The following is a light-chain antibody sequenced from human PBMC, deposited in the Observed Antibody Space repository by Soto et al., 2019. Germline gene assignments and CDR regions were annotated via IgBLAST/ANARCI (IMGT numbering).Light chain of an antibody. V-gene: IGLV1-44*01. CDR3: AAWDDSLNGLV. Sequence: QSVLTQPPSAYGTPGQGVTTSCSGSSSNIGGNTVNWYQQLPGTAPKLLIYSNNQRPSGVPDRFSGSKSGTSASLAISGLQSEDEADYYCAAWDDSLNGLVFGGGTKLTVL. CDR2: SNN. J-gene: IGLJ2*01. CDR1: SSNIGGNT.